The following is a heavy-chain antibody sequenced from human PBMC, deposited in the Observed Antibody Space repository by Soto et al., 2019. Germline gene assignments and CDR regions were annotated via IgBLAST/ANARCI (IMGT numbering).Heavy chain of an antibody. D-gene: IGHD2-2*02. V-gene: IGHV3-30*18. Sequence: GGSLRISSAASGFTFNTYGMHWVRQAPGKGLEWVAVISYDGSEKYYVDSVKGRFTISKDNSKNTLYLQMNSLRPEDTAVYYCAKSPNFYCSSPNCYKYYFDHWGQGTRDTFS. CDR1: GFTFNTYG. CDR3: AKSPNFYCSSPNCYKYYFDH. J-gene: IGHJ4*02. CDR2: ISYDGSEK.